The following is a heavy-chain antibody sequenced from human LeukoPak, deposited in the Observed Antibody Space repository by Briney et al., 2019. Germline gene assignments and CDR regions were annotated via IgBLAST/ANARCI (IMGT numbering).Heavy chain of an antibody. J-gene: IGHJ5*01. D-gene: IGHD3-16*02. CDR1: GFTFSAYN. CDR3: AREDRESFDS. CDR2: ISGNYYYI. Sequence: PGGSLRLSCAASGFTFSAYNMSWGRQAPGKGLEWGSSISGNYYYIYYADSVKGRFTVSRDNAKNSLYLQMDSLTGEGTAVYYCAREDRESFDSWGQGTLVTVSS. V-gene: IGHV3-21*06.